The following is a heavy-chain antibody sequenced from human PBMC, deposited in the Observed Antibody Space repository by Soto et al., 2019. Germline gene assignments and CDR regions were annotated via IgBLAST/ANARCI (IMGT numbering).Heavy chain of an antibody. J-gene: IGHJ4*02. Sequence: PSETLALTWAVSGGSNRSYYWSWSRQPAVKGLEWIGYIYYSGSTNYNPSLKSRVTISVDTSKNQFSLKLSSVTAADTAVYYCARAIVGASLRLSHFDYWGQGPLVTVSS. CDR2: IYYSGST. V-gene: IGHV4-59*01. CDR3: ARAIVGASLRLSHFDY. CDR1: GGSNRSYY. D-gene: IGHD1-26*01.